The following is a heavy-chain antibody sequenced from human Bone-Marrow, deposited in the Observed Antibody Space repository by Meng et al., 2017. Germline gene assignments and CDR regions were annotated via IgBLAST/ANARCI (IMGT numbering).Heavy chain of an antibody. CDR1: GFTFSSYA. V-gene: IGHV3-30*04. J-gene: IGHJ6*02. CDR3: ARDCYYDSPYYYGMDV. Sequence: GGSLRLSCAASGFTFSSYAMHWVRQAPGKGLEWVAVISYDGSNKYYADSVKGRFTISRDNSKNTLYLQMNSLRAEDTAVYYCARDCYYDSPYYYGMDVWGQGTTVTVS. CDR2: ISYDGSNK. D-gene: IGHD3-22*01.